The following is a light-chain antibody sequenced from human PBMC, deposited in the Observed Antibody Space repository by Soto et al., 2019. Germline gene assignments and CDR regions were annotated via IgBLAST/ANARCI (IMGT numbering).Light chain of an antibody. J-gene: IGKJ5*01. CDR2: GAS. CDR3: QQYGTSPPIT. Sequence: EIVMTQSPAPLSVSPGERATLSCRASQSVSSSYLAWYQQKPGQAPRLLIYGASSRATGIPDRFSGSGSGRHFSLTINRLEPEDSAVYYCQQYGTSPPITSGQGTRLEIK. CDR1: QSVSSSY. V-gene: IGKV3-20*01.